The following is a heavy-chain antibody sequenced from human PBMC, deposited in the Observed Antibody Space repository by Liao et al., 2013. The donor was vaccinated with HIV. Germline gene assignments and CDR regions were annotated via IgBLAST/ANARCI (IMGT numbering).Heavy chain of an antibody. CDR3: ARGVVYDFWSGYSLNPDNPWVCNYFDY. D-gene: IGHD3-3*01. CDR2: IYTSGST. CDR1: GASINTGEHY. Sequence: QVQLQESGPGLVKPSQTLSLTCTVSGASINTGEHYWSWIRQPAGEGLEWIGRIYTSGSTNYNPSLKSRVTISVDTSKNQFSLKLSSVTAADTAVYYCARGVVYDFWSGYSLNPDNPWVCNYFDYWGQGTLVTVSS. V-gene: IGHV4-61*02. J-gene: IGHJ4*02.